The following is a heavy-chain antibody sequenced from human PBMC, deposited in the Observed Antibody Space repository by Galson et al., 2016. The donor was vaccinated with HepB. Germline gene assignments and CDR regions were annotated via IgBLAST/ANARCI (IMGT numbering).Heavy chain of an antibody. J-gene: IGHJ6*02. CDR3: ARDRDASMASFYYYGMDV. CDR2: VNAGNGNT. Sequence: SVKVSCKASGHTFTTYAMNWVRQAPGQRLEWMGWVNAGNGNTKYSQKFQGRVTIARDTSTSTAYMELIRLRSDDTAVYYCARDRDASMASFYYYGMDVWGQGTTVTVSS. CDR1: GHTFTTYA. V-gene: IGHV1-3*01. D-gene: IGHD5-18*01.